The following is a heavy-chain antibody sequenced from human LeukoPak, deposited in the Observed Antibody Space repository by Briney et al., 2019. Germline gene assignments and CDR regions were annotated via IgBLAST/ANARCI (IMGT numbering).Heavy chain of an antibody. V-gene: IGHV4-61*02. Sequence: SQTLSLTCTVSGGSINSGNYYWSWIRQPAGKGLEWIGRIYASGSTNYNPSLKSRLTISIDTSRNQFSLMLTSETAADTAVYYCARGGVLTVPGEWFDPWGQGTLVTVSS. J-gene: IGHJ5*02. CDR2: IYASGST. CDR1: GGSINSGNYY. CDR3: ARGGVLTVPGEWFDP. D-gene: IGHD3-10*01.